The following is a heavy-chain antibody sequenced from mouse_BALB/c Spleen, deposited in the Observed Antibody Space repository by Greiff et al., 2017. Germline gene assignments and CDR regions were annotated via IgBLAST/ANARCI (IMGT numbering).Heavy chain of an antibody. V-gene: IGHV7-1*02. D-gene: IGHD2-14*01. Sequence: EVKLVESGGGLVQPGGSLRLSCATSGFTFSDFYMEWVRQPPGKRLEWIAASRNKANDYTTEYSASVKGRLIVSRDTSQSILYLQMNALRAEDTAMYYCARDAPYYRWLDYWGQGTTLTVSS. J-gene: IGHJ2*01. CDR3: ARDAPYYRWLDY. CDR1: GFTFSDFY. CDR2: SRNKANDYTT.